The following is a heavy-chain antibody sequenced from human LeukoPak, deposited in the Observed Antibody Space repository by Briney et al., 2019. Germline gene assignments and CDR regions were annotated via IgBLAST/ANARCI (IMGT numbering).Heavy chain of an antibody. CDR1: GFTFSSYS. CDR3: ARAYDFWSGYPNWFDP. V-gene: IGHV3-21*01. D-gene: IGHD3-3*01. J-gene: IGHJ5*02. CDR2: ISSSSSYI. Sequence: PGGSLRLSCAASGFTFSSYSMTWVRQAPGKGLEWVSSISSSSSYIYYADSVKGRFTISRDNAKNSLYLQMNSLRAEDTAVYYCARAYDFWSGYPNWFDPWGQGTLVTVSS.